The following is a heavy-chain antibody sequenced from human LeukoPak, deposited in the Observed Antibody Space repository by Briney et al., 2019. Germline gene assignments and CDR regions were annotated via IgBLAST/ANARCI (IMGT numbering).Heavy chain of an antibody. CDR1: GYTFTGHY. CDR3: ARAASHYNFRDNCYFLDV. V-gene: IGHV1-2*02. CDR2: INPKTGDT. J-gene: IGHJ6*03. D-gene: IGHD5-24*01. Sequence: GASVKVSCKASGYTFTGHYIYWVRQAPGQGLEWMGWINPKTGDTDSVQRFQGRVSMTRDPSLNTTFMDLSRLRSDDTAAYYCARAASHYNFRDNCYFLDVWGGGTTVTVSS.